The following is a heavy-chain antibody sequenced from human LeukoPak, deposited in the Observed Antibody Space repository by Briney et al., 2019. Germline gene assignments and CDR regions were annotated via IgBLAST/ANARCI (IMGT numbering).Heavy chain of an antibody. J-gene: IGHJ6*02. Sequence: SVKVSCKASGGTFSSYAISWVRQAPGQGLEWMGRIIPILGIANYAQKFQGRVTITVDKSTSTAYMELSSLRSEDTAVYYCARDQVGNVVVTAPDYYYYGMDVWGQGTTVTVSS. CDR1: GGTFSSYA. D-gene: IGHD2-21*02. V-gene: IGHV1-69*04. CDR2: IIPILGIA. CDR3: ARDQVGNVVVTAPDYYYYGMDV.